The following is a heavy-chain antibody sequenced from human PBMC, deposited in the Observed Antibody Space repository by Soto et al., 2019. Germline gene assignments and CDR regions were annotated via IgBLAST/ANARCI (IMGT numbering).Heavy chain of an antibody. CDR2: IYYSGST. V-gene: IGHV4-59*01. J-gene: IGHJ6*03. CDR3: ARGYYDFWSGYYIPYYYYMDV. D-gene: IGHD3-3*01. CDR1: GRSFSGYY. Sequence: PSETLSLTCAVYGRSFSGYYWSWIRQPPGKGLEWIGYIYYSGSTNYNPSLKSRVTISVDTSKNQFSLKLSSVTAADTAVYYCARGYYDFWSGYYIPYYYYMDVWGKGTTVTVSS.